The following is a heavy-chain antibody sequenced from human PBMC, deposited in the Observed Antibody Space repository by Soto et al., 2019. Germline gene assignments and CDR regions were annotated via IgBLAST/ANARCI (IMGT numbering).Heavy chain of an antibody. Sequence: EVQLVESGGDLVQPGGSLRLSCAASGFNFRSYWMHWVRQAPGKGLVWVARLNSDGSSTYYAESVKGRFTVSRDNAKNTVYLQMNSLRGEDTAVYYCARSDWFDPWGQGTLVIVSS. J-gene: IGHJ5*02. V-gene: IGHV3-74*01. CDR2: LNSDGSST. CDR1: GFNFRSYW. CDR3: ARSDWFDP.